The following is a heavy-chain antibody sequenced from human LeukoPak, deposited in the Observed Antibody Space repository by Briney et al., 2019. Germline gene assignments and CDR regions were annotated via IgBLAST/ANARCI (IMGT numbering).Heavy chain of an antibody. CDR1: GGTFSSYA. Sequence: ASVKVSCKASGGTFSSYAISWVLQAPGQGLEWMGGIIPIFGTANYAQKFQGRVTITTDESTSTAYMELSSLRSEDTAVYYCARGVRYFDWLLRPWGQGTLVTVSS. D-gene: IGHD3-9*01. CDR3: ARGVRYFDWLLRP. J-gene: IGHJ4*02. V-gene: IGHV1-69*05. CDR2: IIPIFGTA.